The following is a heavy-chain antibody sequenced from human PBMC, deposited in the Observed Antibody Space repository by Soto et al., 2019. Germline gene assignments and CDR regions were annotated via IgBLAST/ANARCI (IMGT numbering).Heavy chain of an antibody. CDR1: GGSISSYY. D-gene: IGHD6-6*01. Sequence: SDTLSLTCTVSGGSISSYYWSWIRQPPGKGLEWIGYIYYSGSTNYNPSLKSRVTISVDTSKNQFSLKLSSVTAADTAVYYCARDRNSSPGLDYWGQGTLVTV. J-gene: IGHJ4*02. CDR3: ARDRNSSPGLDY. V-gene: IGHV4-59*01. CDR2: IYYSGST.